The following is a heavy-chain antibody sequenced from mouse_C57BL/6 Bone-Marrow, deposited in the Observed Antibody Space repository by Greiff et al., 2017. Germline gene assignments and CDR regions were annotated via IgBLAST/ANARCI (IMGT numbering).Heavy chain of an antibody. CDR2: IHPNSGST. V-gene: IGHV1-64*01. CDR3: ARPFYYDYGAY. D-gene: IGHD2-4*01. Sequence: QVQLQQPGAELVKPGASVKLSCKASGYTFTSYWMHWVKQRPGQGLEWIGMIHPNSGSTNYNEKFKSKATLTVDKSSSTAYMQLSSLTSEDSAVDYCARPFYYDYGAYWGQGTLVTVSA. J-gene: IGHJ3*01. CDR1: GYTFTSYW.